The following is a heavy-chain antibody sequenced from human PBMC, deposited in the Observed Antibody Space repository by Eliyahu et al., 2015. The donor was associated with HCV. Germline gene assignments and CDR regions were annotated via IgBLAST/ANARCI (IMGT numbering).Heavy chain of an antibody. CDR2: INPSGGST. CDR1: GYTFTSYY. J-gene: IGHJ6*02. V-gene: IGHV1-46*03. CDR3: ARFGAANYYYYGMDV. D-gene: IGHD3-3*01. Sequence: QVQLVQSGAEVKKPGASVKVSCKASGYTFTSYYMHWVRQAPGQGLEWMGIINPSGGSTSYAQKFQGRVTMTRDTSTSTVYMELSSLRSEDTAVYYCARFGAANYYYYGMDVWGQGTTVTVSS.